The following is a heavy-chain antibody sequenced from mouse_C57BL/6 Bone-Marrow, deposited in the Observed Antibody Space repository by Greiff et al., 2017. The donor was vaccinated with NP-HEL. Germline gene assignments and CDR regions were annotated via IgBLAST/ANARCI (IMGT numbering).Heavy chain of an antibody. CDR2: FSGGSSPF. V-gene: IGHV5-17*01. CDR1: GFTFSDFG. D-gene: IGHD2-12*01. Sequence: EVKLVESGGGLVKPGGSLKLSCAASGFTFSDFGLHWVRQAPERGLGWVEYFSGGSSPFYYADTVKGRFTISRDNAKNTLFLQMTSLRSEDTAMYYCARRYRGLYYYAMDYWGQGTSVTVSS. CDR3: ARRYRGLYYYAMDY. J-gene: IGHJ4*01.